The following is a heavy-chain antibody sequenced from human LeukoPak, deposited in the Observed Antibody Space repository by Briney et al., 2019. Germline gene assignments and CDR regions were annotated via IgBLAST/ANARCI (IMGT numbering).Heavy chain of an antibody. D-gene: IGHD1/OR15-1a*01. V-gene: IGHV4-59*08. CDR3: ARSIIGTRSKFDY. CDR1: GGSISTYY. Sequence: SETLSLTCTVSGGSISTYYWSWIRQPPGKGLAWIGYISYSGSTNYNPSLKSRVTISLDTSKNQFALKLSSVTAADTAVYYCARSIIGTRSKFDYWGQGTLVTVSS. CDR2: ISYSGST. J-gene: IGHJ4*02.